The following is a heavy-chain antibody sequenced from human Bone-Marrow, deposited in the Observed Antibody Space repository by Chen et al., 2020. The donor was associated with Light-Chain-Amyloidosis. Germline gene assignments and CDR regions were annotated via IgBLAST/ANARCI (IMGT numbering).Heavy chain of an antibody. V-gene: IGHV4-61*08. CDR3: ARVGSDYYDNSGFYPLDY. Sequence: QVQLQESGPGLVKPSETLSLTCTVSGGSVNSGDDYWTWIRQPPGKGLEWIGYIYYSGIANYNASLKSRVTIFVDNSKNQFSLQLTSVTAADTAVYFCARVGSDYYDNSGFYPLDYWGQGTLVTVSS. J-gene: IGHJ4*02. D-gene: IGHD3-22*01. CDR2: IYYSGIA. CDR1: GGSVNSGDDY.